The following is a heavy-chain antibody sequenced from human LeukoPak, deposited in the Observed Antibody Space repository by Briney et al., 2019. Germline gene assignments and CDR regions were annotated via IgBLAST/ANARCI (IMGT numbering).Heavy chain of an antibody. Sequence: GGSLRFSCAASGFSFSSYSMNWVRQAPGKGLEWVSSISSSSTYIYYADSMKGRFTISRDNAKISLYLQMNSLNADDTAVYYCARDSPQYYFDYWGQGTLVTVSS. J-gene: IGHJ4*02. V-gene: IGHV3-21*01. CDR2: ISSSSTYI. CDR1: GFSFSSYS. CDR3: ARDSPQYYFDY.